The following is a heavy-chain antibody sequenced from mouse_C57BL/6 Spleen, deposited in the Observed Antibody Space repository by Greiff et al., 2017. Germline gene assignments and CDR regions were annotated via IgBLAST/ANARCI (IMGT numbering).Heavy chain of an antibody. Sequence: QVQLQQPGAELVRPGSSVKLSCKASGYTFTSYWMDWVKQRPGQGLEWIGNIYPSDSETHYNQKFKDKATLTVDKSSSTAYMQLSSLTSEDSAVYYCARENYGNYGFAYWGQGTLVTVSA. CDR1: GYTFTSYW. CDR3: ARENYGNYGFAY. V-gene: IGHV1-61*01. D-gene: IGHD2-1*01. CDR2: IYPSDSET. J-gene: IGHJ3*01.